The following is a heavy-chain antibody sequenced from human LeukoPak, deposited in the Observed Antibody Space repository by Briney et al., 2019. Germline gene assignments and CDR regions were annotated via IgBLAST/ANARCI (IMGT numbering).Heavy chain of an antibody. V-gene: IGHV1-69*13. J-gene: IGHJ4*02. CDR3: ATLGYTAMAVDY. CDR1: GGTFSSYA. Sequence: SVKVSCKASGGTFSSYAISWVRQAPGQGLEWMGGIIPIFGTANYAQKFQGRVTITADESTSTAYMELSSLRSEDTAVYYCATLGYTAMAVDYWGQGTLATVSS. CDR2: IIPIFGTA. D-gene: IGHD5-18*01.